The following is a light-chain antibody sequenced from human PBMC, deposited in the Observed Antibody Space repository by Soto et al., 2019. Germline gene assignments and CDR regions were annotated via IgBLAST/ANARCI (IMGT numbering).Light chain of an antibody. V-gene: IGLV2-14*01. CDR2: EVT. J-gene: IGLJ1*01. CDR3: SSYISSTTLTV. CDR1: SSDVGGYNY. Sequence: QSVLTQPASVTGSPGQSITISCTGTSSDVGGYNYVSWYQHHPGKAPKLMIYEVTYRPSGVSDRFSASKSGNTASLTISGLQAEDEAHYYCSSYISSTTLTVFGTGTKVTVL.